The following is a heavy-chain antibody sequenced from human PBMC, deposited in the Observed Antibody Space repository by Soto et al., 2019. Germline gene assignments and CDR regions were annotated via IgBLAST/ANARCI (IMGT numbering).Heavy chain of an antibody. CDR2: MSGSGGST. D-gene: IGHD1-1*01. CDR1: GFSFSSSA. CDR3: AKGGVNDFDH. V-gene: IGHV3-23*01. Sequence: EVQLLESGGGLVQPGESLRLSCAASGFSFSSSAMSWVRQAPGKGLEWVSAMSGSGGSTYYAGSVKGRFTIARDNAKNTLYLHMNSLRAGDTAVYYCAKGGVNDFDHWGQGTLVTVSS. J-gene: IGHJ4*02.